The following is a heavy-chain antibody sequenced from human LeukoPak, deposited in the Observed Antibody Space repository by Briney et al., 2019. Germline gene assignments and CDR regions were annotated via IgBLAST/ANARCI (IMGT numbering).Heavy chain of an antibody. V-gene: IGHV1-18*01. CDR1: GYTFTSYG. CDR2: ISAYNGNT. CDR3: ATDIRGYYYDSSGYYTH. J-gene: IGHJ4*02. D-gene: IGHD3-22*01. Sequence: GASVKVSCKASGYTFTSYGISWVRQAPGQGLEWMGWISAYNGNTNYAQKLQGRVTMTTDTSTSTAYMELSSLRSEDTAVYYCATDIRGYYYDSSGYYTHWGQGTLVTVSS.